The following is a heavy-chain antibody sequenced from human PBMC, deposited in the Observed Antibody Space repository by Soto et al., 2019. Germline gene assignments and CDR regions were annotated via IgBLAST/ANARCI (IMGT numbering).Heavy chain of an antibody. CDR2: LYYSGST. Sequence: QVQLQESGPGLVKPSQTLSLTCTVSGGSISSGDYYWSWIRQPPGTGLEWIGYLYYSGSTYYNPSLKSRVTISVDTSKNQFALKLSSVTAADTAVYYCARDKMVRGVYGMDVWGQGTTVTVSS. CDR1: GGSISSGDYY. CDR3: ARDKMVRGVYGMDV. J-gene: IGHJ6*02. D-gene: IGHD3-10*01. V-gene: IGHV4-30-4*01.